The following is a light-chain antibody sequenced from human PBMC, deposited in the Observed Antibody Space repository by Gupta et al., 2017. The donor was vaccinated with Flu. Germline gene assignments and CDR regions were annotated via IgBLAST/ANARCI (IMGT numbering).Light chain of an antibody. Sequence: PAPLSLSPGERATLSCRASQSVGSFLAWYQQKPGQAPRLLIYDASNRATGIPGRFSGSGSGTDFTLTISSREPEDFAIYYCQQRSNWPLTFGGGTKVEIK. J-gene: IGKJ4*01. CDR2: DAS. CDR1: QSVGSF. CDR3: QQRSNWPLT. V-gene: IGKV3-11*01.